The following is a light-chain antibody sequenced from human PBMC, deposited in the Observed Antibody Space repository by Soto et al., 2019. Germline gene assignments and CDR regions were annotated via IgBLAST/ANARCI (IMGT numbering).Light chain of an antibody. CDR2: EGS. CDR1: SSDVGSYNL. J-gene: IGLJ1*01. V-gene: IGLV2-23*01. CDR3: SSYASSGGHNYV. Sequence: SALTQPASVSGSPGQSITISCTGTSSDVGSYNLVSWYQQHPGKAPKLMIYEGSKRPSGVSNRFSGSKSGNTASLTISGLQAEDEAVYYCSSYASSGGHNYVFATGTKVTVL.